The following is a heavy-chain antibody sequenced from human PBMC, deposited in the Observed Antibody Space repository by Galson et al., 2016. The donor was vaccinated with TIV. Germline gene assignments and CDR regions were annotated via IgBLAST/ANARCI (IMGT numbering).Heavy chain of an antibody. D-gene: IGHD3-16*01. Sequence: SLRLSCAASEFALANFWMTWVRQAPGKGLEWVANIKQDGSEKYYVDSVKGRFTISRDNAKNSVYLQMDSLRADDTAVYYCARGRGGEYFDYWGQGTLVSVSS. CDR1: EFALANFW. J-gene: IGHJ4*02. CDR3: ARGRGGEYFDY. CDR2: IKQDGSEK. V-gene: IGHV3-7*03.